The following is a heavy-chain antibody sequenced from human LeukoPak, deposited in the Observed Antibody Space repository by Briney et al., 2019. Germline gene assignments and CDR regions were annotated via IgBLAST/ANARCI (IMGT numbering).Heavy chain of an antibody. Sequence: GGSLRLSCAASGFTFDDYTIHWVRQAPGKGLEWVSLISWDAANTYYADSVKGRFTISRDNAKNSLYLQMNSLRAEDTAVYYCARDVGLEGSGSFDYWGQGTLVTVSS. D-gene: IGHD3-10*01. CDR3: ARDVGLEGSGSFDY. CDR1: GFTFDDYT. CDR2: ISWDAANT. V-gene: IGHV3-43*01. J-gene: IGHJ4*02.